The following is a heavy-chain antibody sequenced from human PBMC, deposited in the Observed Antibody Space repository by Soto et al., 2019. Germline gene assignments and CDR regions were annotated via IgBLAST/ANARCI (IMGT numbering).Heavy chain of an antibody. CDR3: TTTPRSSSWYQTYYYYGMDV. CDR1: GFTFSNTW. Sequence: EVQLVESGGGLVKPGGSLRLSCAASGFTFSNTWMSWVRQAPGKGLEWVGRIKSKTDGGTTDYAAPVKGRFTISRDDSKNTLYLKMNSLKTEHTAVYYCTTTPRSSSWYQTYYYYGMDVWGQGTTVTVSS. CDR2: IKSKTDGGTT. D-gene: IGHD6-13*01. V-gene: IGHV3-15*01. J-gene: IGHJ6*02.